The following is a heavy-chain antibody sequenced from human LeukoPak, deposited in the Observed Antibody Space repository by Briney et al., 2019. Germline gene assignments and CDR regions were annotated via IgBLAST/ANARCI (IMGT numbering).Heavy chain of an antibody. V-gene: IGHV3-23*01. CDR1: GFTFSSYA. CDR2: ISGSGGST. Sequence: GGSLGLSCAASGFTFSSYAMSWVRQAPGKGLEWVSAISGSGGSTYYADSVKGRSTISRDNSKNTLYLQMNSLRAEDTAVYYCASSSILATYDYWGQGTLVTVSS. CDR3: ASSSILATYDY. J-gene: IGHJ4*02. D-gene: IGHD5-12*01.